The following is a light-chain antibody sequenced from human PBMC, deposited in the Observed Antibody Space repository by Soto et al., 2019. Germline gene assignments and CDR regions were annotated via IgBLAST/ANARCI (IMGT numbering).Light chain of an antibody. J-gene: IGLJ1*01. CDR2: EVT. Sequence: SVPSPLASVCGSPGQSNTISCTGTISDVGGYNYVCWYKQHPGKAPQLMIYEVTNRPSGVSDRFSGSKSGNTASLTISGLQAEDEADYYCSSYTSSSTLYVFGTGTAVTVL. V-gene: IGLV2-14*01. CDR1: ISDVGGYNY. CDR3: SSYTSSSTLYV.